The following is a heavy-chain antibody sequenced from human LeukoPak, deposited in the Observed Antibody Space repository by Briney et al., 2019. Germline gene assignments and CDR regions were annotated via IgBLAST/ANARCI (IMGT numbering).Heavy chain of an antibody. CDR3: AKRARPFGGGFDY. CDR2: IYSGGRT. J-gene: IGHJ4*02. D-gene: IGHD3-16*01. Sequence: GGSLRLSCAASGFTVSSSYMSWVRQAPGKGLESVSVIYSGGRTSYADSVKGRFTVSRDNSKNTLYLQMNSLRAEDTAVYYCAKRARPFGGGFDYWGQGTLVSVSS. CDR1: GFTVSSSY. V-gene: IGHV3-53*01.